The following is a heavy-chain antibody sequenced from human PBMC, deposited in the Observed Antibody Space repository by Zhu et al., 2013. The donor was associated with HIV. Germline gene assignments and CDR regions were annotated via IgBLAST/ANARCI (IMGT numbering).Heavy chain of an antibody. CDR1: GYTFTSYG. J-gene: IGHJ6*02. V-gene: IGHV1-18*04. CDR3: ARFCVTFGGIFPLCHHLYGMDV. D-gene: IGHD3-16*01. CDR2: ISAYNGNT. Sequence: QVQLVQSGAEVKKPGASVKVSCKASGYTFTSYGISWVRQAPGQGLEWMGWISAYNGNTNYAQKLQGRVTMTTDTSTSTAYMELRSLRSDDTAVYYCARFCVTFGGIFPLCHHLYGMDVWGQGTTSPSP.